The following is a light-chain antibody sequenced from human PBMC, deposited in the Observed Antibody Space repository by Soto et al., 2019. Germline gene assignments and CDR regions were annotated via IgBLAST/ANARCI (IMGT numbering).Light chain of an antibody. V-gene: IGKV3D-20*02. Sequence: EIVLTQSPGTLSLSPGERATLSCRASQSVSSSYLAWYQQKPGQAPRLLIYDASNRATGIPARFSGSGSGTDFTLIISSLEPEDFAVYYCQQRSNWPPITFGQGTRLEIK. CDR3: QQRSNWPPIT. J-gene: IGKJ5*01. CDR2: DAS. CDR1: QSVSSSY.